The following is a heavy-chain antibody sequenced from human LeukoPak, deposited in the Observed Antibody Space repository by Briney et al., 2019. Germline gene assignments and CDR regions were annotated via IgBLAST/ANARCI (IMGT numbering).Heavy chain of an antibody. J-gene: IGHJ4*02. Sequence: SGPTLVNPTQTGFSLSISGVSVGWIRQPPGKALEWLALIYWNDDKRYSPSLKSRLTITKDTSKNKVVLTMTNMDPVDTATYYCARSDSSSWYPFDYWGQGTLVTVSS. CDR2: IYWNDDK. CDR1: GFSLSISGVS. CDR3: ARSDSSSWYPFDY. D-gene: IGHD6-13*01. V-gene: IGHV2-5*01.